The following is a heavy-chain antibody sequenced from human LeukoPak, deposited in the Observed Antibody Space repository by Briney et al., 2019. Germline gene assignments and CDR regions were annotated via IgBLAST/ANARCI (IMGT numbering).Heavy chain of an antibody. D-gene: IGHD3-22*01. J-gene: IGHJ4*02. Sequence: ASVTVSCKASGYTFTSYYMHWVRQAAGQGLEWMGLINPSGGSTGYAQKFQGRVTMTRDMSTSTVYMELSSLRSEDTSVYYCARDYNDSSGLTFDYWGQGTLVTVSS. CDR2: INPSGGST. CDR1: GYTFTSYY. V-gene: IGHV1-46*01. CDR3: ARDYNDSSGLTFDY.